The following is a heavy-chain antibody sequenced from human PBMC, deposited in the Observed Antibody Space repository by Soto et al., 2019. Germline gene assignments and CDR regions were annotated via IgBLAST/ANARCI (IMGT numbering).Heavy chain of an antibody. V-gene: IGHV3-30*04. J-gene: IGHJ2*01. CDR3: ARDPFELGIRWYFDL. Sequence: GGSLRLSCAASGFTFSSYAMHWVRQAPGKGLEWVAVISYDGSNKYYADSVKGRFTISRDNSKNTLYLQMNSLRAEDTAVYYCARDPFELGIRWYFDLWGRGTLVTVSS. CDR1: GFTFSSYA. CDR2: ISYDGSNK. D-gene: IGHD1-20*01.